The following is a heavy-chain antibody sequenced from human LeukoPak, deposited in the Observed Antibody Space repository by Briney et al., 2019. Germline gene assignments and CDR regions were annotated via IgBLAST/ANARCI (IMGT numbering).Heavy chain of an antibody. CDR3: ARGHSSGSISADDAFDI. D-gene: IGHD3-22*01. V-gene: IGHV3-30-3*01. CDR2: ISYDGSNK. CDR1: GFTFSSYP. J-gene: IGHJ3*02. Sequence: PGGSLRLSCAASGFTFSSYPMHWVRQAPGKGLEWVAVISYDGSNKHYADSVKGRFTISRDNSKNTLYLQMNSLRAEDTAVYYCARGHSSGSISADDAFDIWGQGTMVTVSS.